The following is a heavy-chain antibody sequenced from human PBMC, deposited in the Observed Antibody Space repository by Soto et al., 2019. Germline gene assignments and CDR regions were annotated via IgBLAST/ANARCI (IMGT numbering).Heavy chain of an antibody. D-gene: IGHD6-19*01. CDR3: ALTRRSSLLEVAGPGFEY. CDR2: LSYEGSEE. J-gene: IGHJ4*02. V-gene: IGHV3-30*03. CDR1: GFNFGVFG. Sequence: LRLSCAASGFNFGVFGMHWVRQAPGKGLGWLSVLSYEGSEEYYADSVRGRFTISRDNSKNTLFLQMDSLRVDDTGVYYCALTRRSSLLEVAGPGFEYWGQGTLVTV.